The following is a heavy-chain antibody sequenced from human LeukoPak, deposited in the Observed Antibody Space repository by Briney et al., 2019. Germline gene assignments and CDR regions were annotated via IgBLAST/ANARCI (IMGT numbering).Heavy chain of an antibody. V-gene: IGHV4-59*11. J-gene: IGHJ4*02. CDR2: IYYSGST. CDR1: GGSTSSHH. D-gene: IGHD2-21*01. Sequence: SETLSLTCTVSGGSTSSHHWSWIRQPPGKGLEWIGYIYYSGSTNYNPSLKSRVTISVDTSKNQFSLKLSSVTAADTAVYYCARASWAYSPFDSWGQGTLVTVSS. CDR3: ARASWAYSPFDS.